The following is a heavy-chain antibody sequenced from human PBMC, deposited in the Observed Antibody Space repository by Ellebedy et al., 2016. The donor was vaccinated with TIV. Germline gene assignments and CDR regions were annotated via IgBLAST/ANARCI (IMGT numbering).Heavy chain of an antibody. V-gene: IGHV1-18*01. CDR1: GYTFTSYG. J-gene: IGHJ5*02. Sequence: ASVKVSCXASGYTFTSYGISWVRQAPGQGLEWMGWISAYNGNTNYAQKLQGRVTMTTDTSTSTAYMELRSLRSDDTAVYYCARSGQLYYYGSGSHGWFDPWGQGTLVTVSS. CDR2: ISAYNGNT. CDR3: ARSGQLYYYGSGSHGWFDP. D-gene: IGHD3-10*01.